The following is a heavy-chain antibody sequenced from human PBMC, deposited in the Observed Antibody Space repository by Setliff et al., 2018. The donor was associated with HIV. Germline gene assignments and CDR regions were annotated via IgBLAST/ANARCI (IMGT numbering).Heavy chain of an antibody. V-gene: IGHV5-10-1*01. CDR2: IDPSDSYT. CDR1: GYSFTTYW. J-gene: IGHJ3*02. Sequence: GESLKISCMGSGYSFTTYWITWVRRMPGKGLEWMGRIDPSDSYTDYSQSFHGHVTLSVDRSINTAYLQWSSLKASDTAMYYCARVGPGHRDGKIYDTFDIWGQGTLVTVS. D-gene: IGHD5-12*01. CDR3: ARVGPGHRDGKIYDTFDI.